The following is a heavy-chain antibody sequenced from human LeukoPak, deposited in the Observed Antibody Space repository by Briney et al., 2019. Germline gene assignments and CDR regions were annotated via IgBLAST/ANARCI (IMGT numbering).Heavy chain of an antibody. D-gene: IGHD3-22*01. CDR2: IYHSGST. V-gene: IGHV4-59*01. CDR1: GGSISNYY. CDR3: ARNADDSSSYPYFGY. J-gene: IGHJ4*02. Sequence: SETLSLTCTVSGGSISNYYWSWIRQPPGKELEWIGYIYHSGSTNYNPSLKSRVTISQDTSKNQFSLKLSSVTAADTAVYYCARNADDSSSYPYFGYWGQGTLVTVSS.